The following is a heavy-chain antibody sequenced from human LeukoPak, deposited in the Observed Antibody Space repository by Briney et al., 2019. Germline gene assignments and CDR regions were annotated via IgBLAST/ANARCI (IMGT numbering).Heavy chain of an antibody. D-gene: IGHD1-26*01. J-gene: IGHJ3*02. Sequence: GGSLRLSCAASGYTFRDYSVNWVRQVPGKGLEWVSSISSTSSYIYYAGSVKGRFTISRDNAKNSLFLQMNSLRAEDTAVYYCVRVGSGATRADVFDIWGQGTMVTVSS. CDR3: VRVGSGATRADVFDI. CDR2: ISSTSSYI. CDR1: GYTFRDYS. V-gene: IGHV3-21*01.